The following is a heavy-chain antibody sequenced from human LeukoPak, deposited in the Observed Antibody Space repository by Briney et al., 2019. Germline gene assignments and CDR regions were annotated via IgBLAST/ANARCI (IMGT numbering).Heavy chain of an antibody. J-gene: IGHJ5*02. CDR2: IIPILGIA. V-gene: IGHV1-69*04. Sequence: SVKVSCKASGDTLSSYAISWVRQAPGQGLEWMGRIIPILGIANYAQKFQGRVTITADKSTSTAYMELSRLRSEDTAVYYCARDQDTGGSGPPWGQGTLVTVSS. CDR1: GDTLSSYA. CDR3: ARDQDTGGSGPP. D-gene: IGHD6-19*01.